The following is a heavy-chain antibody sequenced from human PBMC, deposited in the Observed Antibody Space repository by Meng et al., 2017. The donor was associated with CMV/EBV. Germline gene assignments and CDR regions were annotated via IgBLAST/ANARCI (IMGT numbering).Heavy chain of an antibody. CDR3: ARAVAGNFDY. D-gene: IGHD6-19*01. CDR2: NSSSNSYI. Sequence: GGSLRPSCAASGFTFSSHSMNWVRQAPGKGLEWVSSNSSSNSYIYYADSVKGRFTISRDNAKNPLYLQMNSLRAEDTAVYYCARAVAGNFDYWGQGTLVTVSS. J-gene: IGHJ4*02. CDR1: GFTFSSHS. V-gene: IGHV3-21*01.